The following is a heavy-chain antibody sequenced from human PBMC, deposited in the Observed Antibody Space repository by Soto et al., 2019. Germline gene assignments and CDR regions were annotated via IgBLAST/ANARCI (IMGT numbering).Heavy chain of an antibody. V-gene: IGHV3-48*02. CDR1: GFTFSSYS. Sequence: EVQLVESGGGLVQPGGSLRLSCAASGFTFSSYSMNWVRQAPGKGLEWVSYISSSSSTIYYADSVKGRFTISRDNAKNSLYLQMNSLRDEDTAVYYCASIFITGLPYYYYYGMDVWGQGTTVTVSS. D-gene: IGHD1-20*01. J-gene: IGHJ6*02. CDR2: ISSSSSTI. CDR3: ASIFITGLPYYYYYGMDV.